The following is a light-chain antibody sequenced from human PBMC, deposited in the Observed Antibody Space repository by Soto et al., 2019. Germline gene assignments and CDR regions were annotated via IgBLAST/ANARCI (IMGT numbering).Light chain of an antibody. CDR1: QGISSY. Sequence: IQLTQSPSSLSASVGDRVTITCRASQGISSYLAWYQQKPGTAPKLLIYAASTLQSGVPSRFSGSGSGTDFTLTISSLQPEDFATYYCQQLNSYLYTFGQGTKLEIK. J-gene: IGKJ2*01. CDR3: QQLNSYLYT. V-gene: IGKV1-9*01. CDR2: AAS.